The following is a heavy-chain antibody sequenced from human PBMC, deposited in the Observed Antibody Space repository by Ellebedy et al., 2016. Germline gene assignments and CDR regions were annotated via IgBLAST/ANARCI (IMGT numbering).Heavy chain of an antibody. CDR1: GDSITSGGYS. J-gene: IGHJ4*02. CDR3: ARETNWYYFDF. D-gene: IGHD7-27*01. V-gene: IGHV4-30-2*01. Sequence: SETLSFTXTVSGDSITSGGYSWTWIRQPPGKGLEWIGYIYPGGRRKSNPSLQSRVAISIDTSKNQFSLKLTSLTAADTAVYYCARETNWYYFDFWGQGSLVTVSS. CDR2: IYPGGRR.